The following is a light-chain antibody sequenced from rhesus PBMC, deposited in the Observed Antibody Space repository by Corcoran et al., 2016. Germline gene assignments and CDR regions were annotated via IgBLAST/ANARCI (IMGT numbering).Light chain of an antibody. CDR3: CSYRSGSTFDV. V-gene: IGLV2S9*01. J-gene: IGLJ6*01. CDR2: DVS. Sequence: QAALTQPRSVSGSPGQSVTISCPGTSSDIGGYNDVSWYQQHPGTAPRLLIYDVSKRPSGVSDRFSGSKSGNTASLTISGLQAEDEADYYCCSYRSGSTFDVFGSGTKLTVL. CDR1: SSDIGGYND.